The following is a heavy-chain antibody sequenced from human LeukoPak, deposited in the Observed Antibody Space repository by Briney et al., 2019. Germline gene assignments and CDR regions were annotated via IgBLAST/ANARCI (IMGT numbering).Heavy chain of an antibody. Sequence: SETLSLTCTVSGGSISSYSWNWIRQPPGKGLEWIGYMHYTGNTNYNPSLKSRVTISLDTSNNLFSLRLRSVTAADTAVYYCPRRATVGPEITESNWLDPWGQGTLVTVSS. J-gene: IGHJ5*02. CDR3: PRRATVGPEITESNWLDP. CDR1: GGSISSYS. CDR2: MHYTGNT. D-gene: IGHD1-14*01. V-gene: IGHV4-59*08.